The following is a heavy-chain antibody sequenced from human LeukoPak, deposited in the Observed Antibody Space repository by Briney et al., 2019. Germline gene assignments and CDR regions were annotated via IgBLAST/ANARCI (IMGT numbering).Heavy chain of an antibody. J-gene: IGHJ4*02. CDR1: GFTFSNYE. D-gene: IGHD5-24*01. Sequence: PGGSLRLSCAASGFTFSNYEMNWVRQAPGKGLEWVANVNQDGSGKYYVDSVKGRFTISKDNAKNSLYLQMNSLRAEDTAVYYCTSANYGPAYWGQGTLVTVSS. V-gene: IGHV3-7*01. CDR3: TSANYGPAY. CDR2: VNQDGSGK.